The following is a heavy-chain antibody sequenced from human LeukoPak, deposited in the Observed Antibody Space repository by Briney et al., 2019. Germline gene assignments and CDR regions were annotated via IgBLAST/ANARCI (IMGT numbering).Heavy chain of an antibody. CDR2: VYYNGTP. V-gene: IGHV4-61*01. CDR1: GGSVSSGSYY. J-gene: IGHJ6*02. Sequence: SETLSLTCNVSGGSVSSGSYYWSWIRQPPGKGLEWIGHVYYNGTPRHNPSLKSRVTISVDTSMKQFSLKLSSVTAADTAVYFCARDLGGSPYYYGLDVWGLGITVTVSS. D-gene: IGHD1-26*01. CDR3: ARDLGGSPYYYGLDV.